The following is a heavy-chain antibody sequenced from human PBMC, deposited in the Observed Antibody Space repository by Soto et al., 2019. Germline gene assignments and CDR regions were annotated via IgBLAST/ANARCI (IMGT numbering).Heavy chain of an antibody. CDR1: GDSLNSGAYY. D-gene: IGHD2-15*01. V-gene: IGHV4-61*03. CDR2: IYHTGST. Sequence: SETLSLTCNVSGDSLNSGAYYWTWIRQSPGRGLEWIGHIYHTGSTNYNPSLRSRLTISLDTSKSHFSLTLRSVNAVDTGVYYCERSWGGDGYSHWGQGNLVTVSS. J-gene: IGHJ4*02. CDR3: ERSWGGDGYSH.